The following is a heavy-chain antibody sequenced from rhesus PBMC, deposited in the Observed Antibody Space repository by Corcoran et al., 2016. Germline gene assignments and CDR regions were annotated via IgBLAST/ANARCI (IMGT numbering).Heavy chain of an antibody. J-gene: IGHJ4*01. CDR3: VRDSGGTYTMFDF. Sequence: QVQLQESGPGLVRTSETLSLTCAVSGGSISDDYYWSWISQPPGKGLEWIGYFSGSGGGTNYNPSLKNRVTISIDTTKNQFSLNLRAMTAADTAVYYCVRDSGGTYTMFDFWGQGALVTVSS. CDR2: FSGSGGGT. D-gene: IGHD2-33*01. V-gene: IGHV4-106*01. CDR1: GGSISDDYY.